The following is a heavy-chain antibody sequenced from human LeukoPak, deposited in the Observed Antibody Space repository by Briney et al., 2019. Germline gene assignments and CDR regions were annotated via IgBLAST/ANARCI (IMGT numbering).Heavy chain of an antibody. CDR1: GGSISSYY. CDR3: ARRNYYDSSGHHDAFDI. D-gene: IGHD3-22*01. J-gene: IGHJ3*02. Sequence: SETLSLTCTVSGGSISSYYWSWIRQPPGKELEWIGYIYYSGSTNYNPSLKSRVTMSVDTSKNQFSLKLSSVTAADTAVYYCARRNYYDSSGHHDAFDIWGQGTMVTVSS. V-gene: IGHV4-59*08. CDR2: IYYSGST.